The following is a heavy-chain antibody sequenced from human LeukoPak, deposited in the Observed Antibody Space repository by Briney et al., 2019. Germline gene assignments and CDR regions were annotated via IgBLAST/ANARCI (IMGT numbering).Heavy chain of an antibody. CDR3: ARWGGNCSGGSCYSNWFDP. D-gene: IGHD2-15*01. Sequence: SETLSLTCSVSGVSINSGNYYWTWIRQPAGKGLQWIGRIFTGGSTNYNPSLQSRVTISMDASKSQVSLKLSSVTAADTAVYYCARWGGNCSGGSCYSNWFDPWGQGTLVTVSS. J-gene: IGHJ5*02. V-gene: IGHV4-61*02. CDR2: IFTGGST. CDR1: GVSINSGNYY.